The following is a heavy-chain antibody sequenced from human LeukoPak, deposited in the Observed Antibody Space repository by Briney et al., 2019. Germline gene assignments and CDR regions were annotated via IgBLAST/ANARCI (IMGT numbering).Heavy chain of an antibody. CDR3: ARDRVAFSRRVVPLNWFDP. Sequence: ASVKVSCKASGGTFSRYAISRVRQAPGQGLEWTGLISAYNGNTNYAQKLQGRVTMTTDTSTSTAYMELRSLRSDDTAVYYCARDRVAFSRRVVPLNWFDPWGQGTLVTVSS. J-gene: IGHJ5*02. CDR2: ISAYNGNT. D-gene: IGHD2-2*01. CDR1: GGTFSRYA. V-gene: IGHV1-18*01.